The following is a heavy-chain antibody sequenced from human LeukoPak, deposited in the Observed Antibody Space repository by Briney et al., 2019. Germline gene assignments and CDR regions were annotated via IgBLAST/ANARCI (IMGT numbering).Heavy chain of an antibody. Sequence: GGSLRLSCVASGFTFSSYSMNWVRQAPGKGLEWVSSISSSSSYIYYADSVKGRFTISRDNSKNTLYLQMNSLRAEDTAVYYCAKRGYYYDSSGYYSRTYFDYWGQGTLVIVSS. CDR2: ISSSSSYI. V-gene: IGHV3-21*03. CDR1: GFTFSSYS. CDR3: AKRGYYYDSSGYYSRTYFDY. D-gene: IGHD3-22*01. J-gene: IGHJ4*02.